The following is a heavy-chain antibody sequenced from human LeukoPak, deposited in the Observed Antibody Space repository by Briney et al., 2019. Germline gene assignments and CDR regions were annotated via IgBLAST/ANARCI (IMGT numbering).Heavy chain of an antibody. D-gene: IGHD3/OR15-3a*01. CDR3: ARGLGWLHS. Sequence: GGTLRLSREASGFSFSTFTMNWVRQAPGKGLEWVSSISSSSSYIYYADSVKGRFTISRDNAKNSLFLQMNSLRAEDTAVYYCARGLGWLHSWGQGTLVTVSS. V-gene: IGHV3-21*01. J-gene: IGHJ5*02. CDR2: ISSSSSYI. CDR1: GFSFSTFT.